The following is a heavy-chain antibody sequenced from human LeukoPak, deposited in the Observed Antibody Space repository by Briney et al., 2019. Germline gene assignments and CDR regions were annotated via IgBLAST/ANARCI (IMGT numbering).Heavy chain of an antibody. CDR3: AKDRKYSGSPTLFDY. CDR2: ISGSGGST. CDR1: GFTFSSYA. Sequence: GGSLRLSCAASGFTFSSYAMSWVRQAPGKGLEWVSAISGSGGSTCYADSVKGRFTISRDNSKNTLYLQMNSLRAEDTAVYYCAKDRKYSGSPTLFDYWGQGTLVTVSS. D-gene: IGHD1-26*01. J-gene: IGHJ4*02. V-gene: IGHV3-23*01.